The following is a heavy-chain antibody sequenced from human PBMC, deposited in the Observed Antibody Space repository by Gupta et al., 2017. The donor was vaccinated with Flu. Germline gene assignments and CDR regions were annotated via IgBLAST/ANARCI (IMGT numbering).Heavy chain of an antibody. V-gene: IGHV3-33*01. J-gene: IGHJ6*02. D-gene: IGHD2-2*01. Sequence: QVQLVESGGGVVQPGRSLRLSCAASGFTFSSYGMHWVRQAPGKGLEWVAVIWYDGSNKYYADSVKGRFTISRDNSKNTLYLQMNSLIAEDTAVYYCARDAASPAARIHYYYGMDVWGQGTTVTVSS. CDR3: ARDAASPAARIHYYYGMDV. CDR1: GFTFSSYG. CDR2: IWYDGSNK.